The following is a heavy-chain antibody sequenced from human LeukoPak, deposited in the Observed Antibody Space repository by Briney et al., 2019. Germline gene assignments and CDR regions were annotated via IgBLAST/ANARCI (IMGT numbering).Heavy chain of an antibody. CDR2: IIPIFGTA. CDR3: ASGRFGELLGDYFDY. V-gene: IGHV1-69*13. CDR1: GYTFTGYY. Sequence: GASVKVSCKASGYTFTGYYMHWVRQAPGQGLEWMGGIIPIFGTANYAQKFQGRVTITADESTSTAHMELSSLRSEDTAVYYCASGRFGELLGDYFDYWGQGTLVTVSS. D-gene: IGHD3-10*01. J-gene: IGHJ4*02.